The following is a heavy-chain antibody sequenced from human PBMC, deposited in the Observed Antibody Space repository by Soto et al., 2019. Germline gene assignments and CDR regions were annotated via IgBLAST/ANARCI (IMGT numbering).Heavy chain of an antibody. CDR3: TRGYLTSGFDY. CDR2: INVDGGTA. D-gene: IGHD3-22*01. Sequence: PGGSLRLSCVASGSTFTNYWMHWVRQAPGKGLVWVSRINVDGGTASYVDSVKGRFTISRDNAKNTLYLQMNSLRADDTAVYYCTRGYLTSGFDYWGQGALVTVSS. J-gene: IGHJ4*02. CDR1: GSTFTNYW. V-gene: IGHV3-74*01.